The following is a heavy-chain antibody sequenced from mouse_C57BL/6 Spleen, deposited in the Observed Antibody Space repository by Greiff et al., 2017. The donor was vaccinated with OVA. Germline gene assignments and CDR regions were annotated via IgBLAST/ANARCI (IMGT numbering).Heavy chain of an antibody. CDR1: GYTFTSYW. CDR2: IDPSASYT. CDR3: ARRLGQGYYFDY. Sequence: QVQLQQPGAELVKPGASVKLSCKASGYTFTSYWMQWVKQRPGPGLEWLGEIDPSASYTNYNQKFTGKATLNVDPSASTAYMQLSSLTSEYSAVYDCARRLGQGYYFDYWGQGTTLTVSS. J-gene: IGHJ2*01. V-gene: IGHV1-50*01. D-gene: IGHD3-3*01.